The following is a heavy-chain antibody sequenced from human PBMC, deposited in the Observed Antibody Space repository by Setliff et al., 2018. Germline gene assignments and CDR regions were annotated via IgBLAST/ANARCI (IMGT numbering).Heavy chain of an antibody. CDR1: GGSISSSY. CDR2: IYSSGST. J-gene: IGHJ4*02. Sequence: SETLSLTCTVSGGSISSSYWSWIRQPPGKGLEWIGYIYSSGSTNYNPSLKSRVTISVDTSKNQFSLKLSSVTAADTAVYYCARERSYYYDSSGFYYEGRHFDYWGQGTLVTVS. CDR3: ARERSYYYDSSGFYYEGRHFDY. D-gene: IGHD3-22*01. V-gene: IGHV4-59*01.